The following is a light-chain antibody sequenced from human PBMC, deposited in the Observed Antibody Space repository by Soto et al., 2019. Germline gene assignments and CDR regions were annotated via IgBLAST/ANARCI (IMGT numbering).Light chain of an antibody. CDR1: QNVNSN. CDR3: QHYDNWPPWT. V-gene: IGKV3-15*01. J-gene: IGKJ1*01. Sequence: TVMTQSPATLSVSPGERVTLSCRASQNVNSNLAWYHQKPGQAPRLLIYGASTRATGIPGRFSGSGSGTEFTLTISSLQSEDFGVYYCQHYDNWPPWTFGQGTKVEIK. CDR2: GAS.